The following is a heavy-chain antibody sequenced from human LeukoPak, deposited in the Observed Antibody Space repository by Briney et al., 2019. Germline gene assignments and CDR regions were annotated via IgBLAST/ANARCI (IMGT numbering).Heavy chain of an antibody. D-gene: IGHD6-13*01. CDR2: ISYDGSNK. CDR1: GFTVSSYG. J-gene: IGHJ5*02. V-gene: IGHV3-30*18. Sequence: GGSLRLSCAASGFTVSSYGMHWVRQAPGKGLEWVAVISYDGSNKYYADSVKGRFTISRDNSKNTLYLQMNSLRAEDTAVYYCAKAGRIAAAGNYNWFDPWGQGTLVTVSS. CDR3: AKAGRIAAAGNYNWFDP.